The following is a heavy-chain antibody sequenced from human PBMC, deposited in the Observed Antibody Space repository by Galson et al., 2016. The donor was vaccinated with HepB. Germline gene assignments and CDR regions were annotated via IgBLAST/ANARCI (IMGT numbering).Heavy chain of an antibody. V-gene: IGHV4-39*01. CDR2: VYYSGST. CDR1: GVSISSSSYF. J-gene: IGHJ4*02. D-gene: IGHD3-10*01. Sequence: SETLSLTCTVSGVSISSSSYFWGWIRQPPGKGLDYIGSVYYSGSTYYNPSLKSRVTISIDTSKNQFSLKLTSVTATDTAVYYCARPMEGFTYGCFDSWGQGTLGTGSS. CDR3: ARPMEGFTYGCFDS.